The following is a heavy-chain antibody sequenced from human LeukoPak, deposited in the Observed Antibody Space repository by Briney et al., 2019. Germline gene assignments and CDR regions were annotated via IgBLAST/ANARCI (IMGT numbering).Heavy chain of an antibody. CDR2: IYYSGST. V-gene: IGHV4-31*03. CDR1: GGSISSGGFY. J-gene: IGHJ4*02. CDR3: ARGRWDSSGYYTDY. Sequence: SETLSLTCTVSGGSISSGGFYWTWLRQHPGTGLEWIGYIYYSGSTYYTPSLKSRVTISLDTSKNQFSLNLSSVTAADTAVFYCARGRWDSSGYYTDYWGQGTLVTVSS. D-gene: IGHD3-22*01.